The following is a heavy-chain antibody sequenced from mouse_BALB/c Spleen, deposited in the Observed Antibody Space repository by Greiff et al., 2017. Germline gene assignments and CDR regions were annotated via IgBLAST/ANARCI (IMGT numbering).Heavy chain of an antibody. J-gene: IGHJ3*01. CDR3: ARREYGNWFAY. CDR1: GYTFTDYN. V-gene: IGHV1-18*01. CDR2: INPNNGGT. D-gene: IGHD2-10*02. Sequence: VQLQQSGPELVKPGASVKIPCKASGYTFTDYNMYWVKQSHGKSLEWIGDINPNNGGTIYNQKFKGKATLTVDKSSSTAYMELRSLTSEDTAVYYCARREYGNWFAYWGQGTLVTVSA.